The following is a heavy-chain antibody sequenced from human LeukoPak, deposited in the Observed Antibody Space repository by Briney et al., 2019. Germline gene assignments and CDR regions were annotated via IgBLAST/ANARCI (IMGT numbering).Heavy chain of an antibody. CDR1: GFTFSSSG. CDR2: ISGSGDIT. CDR3: ARDERQLWFRTFELDY. D-gene: IGHD5-18*01. J-gene: IGHJ4*02. Sequence: GGSLRLSCAASGFTFSSSGMSWVRQAPGKGLEWVSVISGSGDITYYTASVKCRFTISRDNTKNSLDLQMNSLRAGDTTVYYCARDERQLWFRTFELDYWGQGTLVTVSS. V-gene: IGHV3-23*01.